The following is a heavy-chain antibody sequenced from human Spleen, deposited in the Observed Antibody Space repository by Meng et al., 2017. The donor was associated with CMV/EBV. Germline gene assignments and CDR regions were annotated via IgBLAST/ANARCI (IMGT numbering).Heavy chain of an antibody. V-gene: IGHV1-69*05. CDR2: IIPIFGTA. J-gene: IGHJ5*02. CDR3: ARGRPDYSNSYNWFDP. CDR1: GYTFTSYA. Sequence: SVKVSCKASGYTFTSYAISWVRQAPGQGLEWMGGIIPIFGTANYAQKFQGRVTITTDKSTNTVYMELSSLRFEDTAVYYCARGRPDYSNSYNWFDPWGQGTLVTVSS. D-gene: IGHD4-11*01.